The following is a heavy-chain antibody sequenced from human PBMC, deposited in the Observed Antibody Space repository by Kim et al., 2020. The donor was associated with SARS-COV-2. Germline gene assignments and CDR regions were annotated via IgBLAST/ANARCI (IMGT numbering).Heavy chain of an antibody. J-gene: IGHJ4*02. D-gene: IGHD2-15*01. Sequence: VKGRFTISRDNPKNTLYLERNSLRAEDTAVYYCAKYCSGGSCYSAFFDDWGQGTLVTVSS. V-gene: IGHV3-23*01. CDR3: AKYCSGGSCYSAFFDD.